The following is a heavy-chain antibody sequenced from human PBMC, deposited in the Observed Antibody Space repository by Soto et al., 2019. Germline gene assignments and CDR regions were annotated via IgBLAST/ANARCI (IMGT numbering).Heavy chain of an antibody. CDR2: INPNSGGT. J-gene: IGHJ6*02. Sequence: ASVKVSCKASGYTFTGYYMHWVRQAPGQGLEWMGWINPNSGGTNYAQKFQGWVTMTRDTSISTAYVELSRLRSDDTAVYYCARDMVDCSSTSCYAGIYYYYYGMDVWGQGTTVTVSS. D-gene: IGHD2-2*01. V-gene: IGHV1-2*04. CDR1: GYTFTGYY. CDR3: ARDMVDCSSTSCYAGIYYYYYGMDV.